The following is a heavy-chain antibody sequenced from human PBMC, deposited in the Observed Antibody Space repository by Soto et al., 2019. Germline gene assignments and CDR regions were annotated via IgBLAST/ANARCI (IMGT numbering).Heavy chain of an antibody. CDR2: ISYHGSDK. J-gene: IGHJ4*02. Sequence: QVQLVESGGGVVQPGRSLRLSCAASGFTFSNYGMHWVRQAPGKGLEWVAVISYHGSDKYYADSVKGRFTISRDNSKNPLYLQMASLRAEATAVYYCAKDHLTTTVTTVGYWGQGTLVTVSS. CDR1: GFTFSNYG. CDR3: AKDHLTTTVTTVGY. V-gene: IGHV3-30*18. D-gene: IGHD4-17*01.